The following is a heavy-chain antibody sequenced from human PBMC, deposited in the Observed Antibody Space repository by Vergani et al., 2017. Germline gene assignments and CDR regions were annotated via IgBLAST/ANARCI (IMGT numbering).Heavy chain of an antibody. Sequence: QVHLVESGGGVVQPGRSLRLSCVVSGFTSSYYGMHWVRQAPGKGLEWVAVISYDGTQKSYADSVKGRFTISRDNSKSTMYLQMNSLRDEDTGVYYCARDLRLLYNRFDPWGQGTLVTVSS. J-gene: IGHJ5*02. CDR2: ISYDGTQK. V-gene: IGHV3-30*03. D-gene: IGHD1-14*01. CDR1: GFTSSYYG. CDR3: ARDLRLLYNRFDP.